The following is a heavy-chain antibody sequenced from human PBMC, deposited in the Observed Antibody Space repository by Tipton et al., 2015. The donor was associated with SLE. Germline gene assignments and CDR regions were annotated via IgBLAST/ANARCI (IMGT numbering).Heavy chain of an antibody. CDR3: AKAMGGGYLDY. CDR2: ISWNSGSI. D-gene: IGHD1-26*01. CDR1: VFTFDDYA. V-gene: IGHV3-9*01. Sequence: RSLRLSCVASVFTFDDYAMHWVRQGPGKGLEWVSGISWNSGSIGYADSVKGRFTISRDNAKKSLYLQMNSLRAEDTALYYCAKAMGGGYLDYWGQGTLVTVSS. J-gene: IGHJ4*02.